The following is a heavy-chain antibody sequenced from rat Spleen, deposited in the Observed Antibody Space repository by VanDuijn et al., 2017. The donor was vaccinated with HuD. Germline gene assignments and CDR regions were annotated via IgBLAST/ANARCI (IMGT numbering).Heavy chain of an antibody. CDR2: IWNTGGT. CDR3: ARDRDPFDY. J-gene: IGHJ2*01. CDR1: GFSLTSYN. V-gene: IGHV2-41*01. D-gene: IGHD1-1*01. Sequence: QVQLKESGPGLVQPSQTLSLTCTVAGFSLTSYNVHWVRQPPGKGLEWMGVIWNTGGTRYNSALKSRLSISKDTSKSQVFLKMNSLQTEDTATYYCARDRDPFDYWGQGVMVTVSS.